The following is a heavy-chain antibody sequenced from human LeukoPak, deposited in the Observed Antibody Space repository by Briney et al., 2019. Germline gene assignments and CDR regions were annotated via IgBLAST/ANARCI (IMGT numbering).Heavy chain of an antibody. V-gene: IGHV3-7*03. CDR3: ARDGDSSGYYPYYFDY. Sequence: GGSLRLSCAASGFTFSSYWMSWVRQAPGKGLEWVANIKQDGSEKYYVDSVKGRFTISRDNAKNSLYLQMNSLRAEDTAVYYCARDGDSSGYYPYYFDYWGQGTLVTVSS. J-gene: IGHJ4*02. CDR2: IKQDGSEK. CDR1: GFTFSSYW. D-gene: IGHD3-22*01.